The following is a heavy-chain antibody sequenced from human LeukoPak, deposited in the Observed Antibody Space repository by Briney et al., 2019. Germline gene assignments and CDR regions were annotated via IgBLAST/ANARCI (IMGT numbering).Heavy chain of an antibody. V-gene: IGHV3-30*02. D-gene: IGHD3-3*01. CDR3: AKAELGVDTFFDY. CDR1: GFTFSSYG. CDR2: IRYDGSNK. Sequence: GGSLRLSCAASGFTFSSYGMHWVRQAPGKGLEWVAFIRYDGSNKYYADSVKGRFTISRDNAKNSLYLQMNSLRAEDTAFYYCAKAELGVDTFFDYWGQGTLVTVSS. J-gene: IGHJ4*02.